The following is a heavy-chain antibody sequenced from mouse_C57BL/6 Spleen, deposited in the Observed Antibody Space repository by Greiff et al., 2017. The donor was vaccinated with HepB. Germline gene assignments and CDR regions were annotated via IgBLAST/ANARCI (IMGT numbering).Heavy chain of an antibody. Sequence: EVQLQQSGPVLVKPGASVKMSCKASGYTFTDYYMNWVKQSHGKSLEWIGVINPYNGGTSYNQKFKGKATLTVDKSSSTAYMELNSLTSEDSAVYYCATDYERAWFAYWGQGTLVTGAA. CDR3: ATDYERAWFAY. J-gene: IGHJ3*01. D-gene: IGHD2-4*01. V-gene: IGHV1-19*01. CDR1: GYTFTDYY. CDR2: INPYNGGT.